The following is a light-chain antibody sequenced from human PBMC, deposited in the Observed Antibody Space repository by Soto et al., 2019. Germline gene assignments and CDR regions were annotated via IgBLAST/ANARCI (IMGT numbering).Light chain of an antibody. J-gene: IGLJ3*02. CDR1: GSNVGTSY. Sequence: QSVLTQPPSASGTPGQRVTISCSGSGSNVGTSYVYWYQQLPGTAPKLLIYANNQRPSGVPDRFSGSKSGTSASLAISGLRPEDEADYYCAAWDDSLSGGVFGGGTKLTVL. CDR2: ANN. CDR3: AAWDDSLSGGV. V-gene: IGLV1-47*01.